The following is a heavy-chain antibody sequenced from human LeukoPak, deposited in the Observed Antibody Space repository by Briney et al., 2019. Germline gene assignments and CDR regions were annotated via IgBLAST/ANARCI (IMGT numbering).Heavy chain of an antibody. CDR2: IYYSGST. J-gene: IGHJ4*02. CDR1: GGSISSGGYS. V-gene: IGHV4-31*03. D-gene: IGHD2-2*02. Sequence: SETLSLTCTVSGGSISSGGYSWSWIRQHPGKGLEWIGYIYYSGSTYYNPSLKSRVTISVDTSKNQFSLKLSSVTAADTAVYYCARDLLGHDCSSTSCYNGIELAYWGQGTLVTVSS. CDR3: ARDLLGHDCSSTSCYNGIELAY.